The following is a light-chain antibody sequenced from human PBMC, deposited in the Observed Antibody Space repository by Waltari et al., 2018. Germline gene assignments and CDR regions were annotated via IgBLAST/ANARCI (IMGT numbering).Light chain of an antibody. J-gene: IGKJ2*01. Sequence: DIQVTQSPSTLSASLGDRVTITCRASQSISSWLAGYQQKPGKAPKILIKKASSLESGVPSRFTGSGSGTEFTLTISSLQPDDFATYYCQQYNNYPYTFGQGTKLEIK. CDR3: QQYNNYPYT. CDR2: KAS. V-gene: IGKV1-5*03. CDR1: QSISSW.